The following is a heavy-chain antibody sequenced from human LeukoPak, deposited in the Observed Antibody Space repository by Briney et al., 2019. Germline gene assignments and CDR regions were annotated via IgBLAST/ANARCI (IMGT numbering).Heavy chain of an antibody. Sequence: GGSLRLSCVLSGFTFSTHAMTWVRQAPGKRLWRVSDISGPGDTTYYTPSAKGRFTISRYNSKNTLFLQMNSLRAEDTAVYYCARDPGVIPVHYMDVWGKGTTVIVSS. D-gene: IGHD4-23*01. J-gene: IGHJ6*03. CDR1: GFTFSTHA. CDR2: ISGPGDTT. CDR3: ARDPGVIPVHYMDV. V-gene: IGHV3-23*01.